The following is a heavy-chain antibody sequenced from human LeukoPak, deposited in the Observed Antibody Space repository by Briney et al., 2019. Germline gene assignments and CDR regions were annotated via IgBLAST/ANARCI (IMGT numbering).Heavy chain of an antibody. D-gene: IGHD6-19*01. CDR1: GGSISSYY. V-gene: IGHV4-59*01. J-gene: IGHJ4*02. Sequence: SETLSLTRTVSGGSISSYYWSWIRQPPGKGLEWIGYIYYSGSTNYNPSLKSRVTISVDTSKNQFSLKLSSVTAADTAVYYCARFRFPSSSGNFDYWGQGTLVTVSS. CDR2: IYYSGST. CDR3: ARFRFPSSSGNFDY.